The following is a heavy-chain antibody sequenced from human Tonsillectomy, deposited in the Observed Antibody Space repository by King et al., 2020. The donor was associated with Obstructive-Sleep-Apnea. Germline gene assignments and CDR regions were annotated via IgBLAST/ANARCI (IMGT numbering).Heavy chain of an antibody. Sequence: VQLVQSGAEVKKPGASVKVSCKASGYTFTSYAMHWVRQAPGQRLEWVGWINAGNVNTKYSQKLQGRVTITRDTSASPAYMELSSLRSEDTAVYYCARADYGGLYYFDYWGQGTLVTVSS. V-gene: IGHV1-3*01. CDR2: INAGNVNT. J-gene: IGHJ4*02. CDR1: GYTFTSYA. D-gene: IGHD4-23*01. CDR3: ARADYGGLYYFDY.